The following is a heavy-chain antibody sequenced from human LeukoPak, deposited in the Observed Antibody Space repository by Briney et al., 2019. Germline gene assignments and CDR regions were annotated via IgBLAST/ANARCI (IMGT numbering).Heavy chain of an antibody. J-gene: IGHJ4*02. Sequence: GGSLRLSCAASGFIFSTCAMSWVRQAPGKGLEWVSVVYSGGNTYYADSVKGRFTISRDNSKNTLYFQMNSLRAEDTAVYYCAREPPGGGFDYWGQGTLVTVSS. CDR3: AREPPGGGFDY. D-gene: IGHD3-16*01. V-gene: IGHV3-66*01. CDR1: GFIFSTCA. CDR2: VYSGGNT.